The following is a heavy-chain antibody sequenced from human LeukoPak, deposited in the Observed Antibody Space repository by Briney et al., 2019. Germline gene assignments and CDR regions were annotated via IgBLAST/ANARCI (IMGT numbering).Heavy chain of an antibody. V-gene: IGHV3-21*01. CDR3: ARVSPPRRGVVVPASNWFDP. Sequence: GGSLRLSCAASGFTFSSYSMNWVRQAPGKGLEWVSSISSSSSYIYYADSVKGRFTISRDNSKNTLYLQMNSLRAEDTAVYYCARVSPPRRGVVVPASNWFDPWGQGTLVTVSS. D-gene: IGHD2-2*01. CDR2: ISSSSSYI. J-gene: IGHJ5*02. CDR1: GFTFSSYS.